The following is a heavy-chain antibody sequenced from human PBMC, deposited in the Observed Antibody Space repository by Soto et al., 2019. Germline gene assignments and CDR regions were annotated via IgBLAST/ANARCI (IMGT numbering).Heavy chain of an antibody. J-gene: IGHJ4*02. CDR1: GYTFSNYG. Sequence: QVQLVQSGAEVKRPGASVKVSCKTSGYTFSNYGINWVRQAPGQGLEWMGWISAYNGNTHFAQKLQGRVSLTTDTSSTTAYMELRSLTSDDTAVYYCARDLVPGYTGYSDYWGQGTLVTVSS. V-gene: IGHV1-18*01. CDR3: ARDLVPGYTGYSDY. CDR2: ISAYNGNT. D-gene: IGHD5-12*01.